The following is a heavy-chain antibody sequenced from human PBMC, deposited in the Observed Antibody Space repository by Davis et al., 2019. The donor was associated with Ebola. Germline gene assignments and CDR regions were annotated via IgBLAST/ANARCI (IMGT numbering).Heavy chain of an antibody. V-gene: IGHV3-7*01. D-gene: IGHD6-13*01. J-gene: IGHJ4*02. CDR1: GLTFGDYA. Sequence: PGGSLRLSCTTSGLTFGDYAMSWVRQAPGKGLEWVANIKQDGSEKYYVDSVKGRFTISRDNAKNSLYLQMNSLRAEDTAVYYCARWGQGSSWHVDYWGQGTLVTVSS. CDR3: ARWGQGSSWHVDY. CDR2: IKQDGSEK.